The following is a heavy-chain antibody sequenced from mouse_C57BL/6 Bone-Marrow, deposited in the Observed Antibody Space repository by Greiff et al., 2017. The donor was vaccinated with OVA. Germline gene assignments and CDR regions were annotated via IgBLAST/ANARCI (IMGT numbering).Heavy chain of an antibody. D-gene: IGHD2-3*01. CDR2: IYPRSGNT. CDR1: GYTFTSYG. V-gene: IGHV1-81*01. CDR3: ALIYDGYYVRSWYFDV. J-gene: IGHJ1*03. Sequence: QVQLQQSGAELARPGASVKLSCKASGYTFTSYGISWVKQRTGQGLEWIGEIYPRSGNTYYNEKFKGKATLTADKSSSTAYMELRSLTSEDSAVYFCALIYDGYYVRSWYFDVWGTGTTVTVSS.